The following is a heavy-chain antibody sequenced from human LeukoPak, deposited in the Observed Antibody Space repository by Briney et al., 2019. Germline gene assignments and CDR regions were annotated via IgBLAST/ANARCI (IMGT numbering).Heavy chain of an antibody. CDR2: INHSGST. V-gene: IGHV4-34*01. CDR3: ARRLPEAGDFDY. D-gene: IGHD6-19*01. Sequence: SETLSLTCAVYGGSFSGYYWSWIRQPPGKGLEWIGEINHSGSTNYNPSLKSRVTISVDTSKNQFSLKLSSVTAADTAVYYCARRLPEAGDFDYWGQGTLVTVSS. CDR1: GGSFSGYY. J-gene: IGHJ4*02.